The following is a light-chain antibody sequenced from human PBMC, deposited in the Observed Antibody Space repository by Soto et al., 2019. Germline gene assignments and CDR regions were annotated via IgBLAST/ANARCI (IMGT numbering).Light chain of an antibody. CDR2: EVS. CDR3: SSYAGSNNVV. Sequence: QSALTQPPSASGSPEQSVTISFTGTSSDVGGYNYVSWYQQHPGKAPKLMIYEVSKRPSGVPDRFSGSKSGNTASLTVSGLQAEDEADYYCSSYAGSNNVVFGGGTALTVL. CDR1: SSDVGGYNY. V-gene: IGLV2-8*01. J-gene: IGLJ2*01.